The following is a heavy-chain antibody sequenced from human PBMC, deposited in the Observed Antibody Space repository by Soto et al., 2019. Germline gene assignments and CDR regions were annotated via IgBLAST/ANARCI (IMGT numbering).Heavy chain of an antibody. CDR3: EKDSESSGYLTHLDY. CDR1: GLTFDDYA. V-gene: IGHV3-9*01. J-gene: IGHJ4*02. D-gene: IGHD3-22*01. Sequence: PGGSLRLSCVASGLTFDDYAIHWVRQTPGKGLEWVSGLTWNGEVLGYADSVKGRFTISRDNGKNSLYLEMNSLRPEDTALYYCEKDSESSGYLTHLDYWGQGALVTVSS. CDR2: LTWNGEVL.